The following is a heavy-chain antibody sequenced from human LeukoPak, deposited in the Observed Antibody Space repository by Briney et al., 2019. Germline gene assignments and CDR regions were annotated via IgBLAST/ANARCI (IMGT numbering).Heavy chain of an antibody. CDR3: AKGVAFGVVIMGDY. D-gene: IGHD3-3*01. J-gene: IGHJ4*02. V-gene: IGHV3-30*18. Sequence: GGSPRLSCAASRFTFSSYGMHWVRQAPGKGLEWVAVISYDGSNKYYADSVKGRFTISRDNSKNTLYLQMNSLRAEDTAVYYCAKGVAFGVVIMGDYWGQGTLVTVSS. CDR2: ISYDGSNK. CDR1: RFTFSSYG.